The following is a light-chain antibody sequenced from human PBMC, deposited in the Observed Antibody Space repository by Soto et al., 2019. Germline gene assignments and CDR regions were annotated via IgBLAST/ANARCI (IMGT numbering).Light chain of an antibody. CDR1: QSVSSSY. CDR2: GAS. Sequence: EIVLTQSPGTLSLSPGERPTLSCRASQSVSSSYLAWYQQKPGQAPRILIYGASSRVIGIPDRFSGSGSGTDFTLTISRLEPEDFAVYYCQQYGSSPITFGQGTRLEIK. J-gene: IGKJ5*01. CDR3: QQYGSSPIT. V-gene: IGKV3-20*01.